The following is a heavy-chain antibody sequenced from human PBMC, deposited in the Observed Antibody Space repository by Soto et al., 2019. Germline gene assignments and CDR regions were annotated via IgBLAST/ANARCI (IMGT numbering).Heavy chain of an antibody. V-gene: IGHV4-39*02. J-gene: IGHJ4*02. D-gene: IGHD2-15*01. Sequence: QLQLQESGPGLVKPSEPLSLTCPVSGDSVTISTSYWGWIRQPPGTGLEWIGFIYYRGDTYHNPSLRSRVTISVDTSNNHFSLKLSSVTAAYTAVYFCAAQDIEVVPLTSAYFDSWGQGNLVTVSS. CDR1: GDSVTISTSY. CDR3: AAQDIEVVPLTSAYFDS. CDR2: IYYRGDT.